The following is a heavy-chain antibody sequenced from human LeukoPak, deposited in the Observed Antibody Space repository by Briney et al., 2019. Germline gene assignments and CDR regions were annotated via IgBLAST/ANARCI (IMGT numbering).Heavy chain of an antibody. D-gene: IGHD2-15*01. CDR3: AKRTLVVVAATYPDY. CDR2: ISGSGGST. Sequence: GGSLRLSCAASGFTFSSYAMSWVRQAPGKGLEWVSAISGSGGSTYYADSVKGRFTISRDNSKDTLYLQMNSLRAEDTAVYYCAKRTLVVVAATYPDYWGQGTLVTVSS. V-gene: IGHV3-23*01. CDR1: GFTFSSYA. J-gene: IGHJ4*02.